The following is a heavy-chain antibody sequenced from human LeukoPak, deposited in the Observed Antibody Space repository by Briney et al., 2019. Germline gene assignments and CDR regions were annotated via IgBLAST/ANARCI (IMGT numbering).Heavy chain of an antibody. CDR1: GFTFSSYW. J-gene: IGHJ3*02. V-gene: IGHV3-74*01. D-gene: IGHD3-22*01. CDR2: INSDGSST. Sequence: GGSLRLSCAASGFTFSSYWMHWVRQAPGKGLVWVSRINSDGSSTSYADSVKGRFTISRDNAKNTLYLQMNSLRAEDTAVYYCARGYYDSSGYHDAFDIWGQGTMVTVSS. CDR3: ARGYYDSSGYHDAFDI.